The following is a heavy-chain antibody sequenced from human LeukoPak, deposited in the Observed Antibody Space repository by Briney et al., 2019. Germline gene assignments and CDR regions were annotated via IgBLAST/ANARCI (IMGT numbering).Heavy chain of an antibody. D-gene: IGHD6-19*01. CDR1: GYIFTGYY. CDR2: INPNSGGT. CDR3: ARWSPVAGSYYYYYYGMDV. J-gene: IGHJ6*02. Sequence: ASVKVSCKASGYIFTGYYMHWVRQAPGQGLEWMGWINPNSGGTNYAQKFQGRVTMTRDTSISTAYMELSRLRSDDTAVYYCARWSPVAGSYYYYYYGMDVWGQGTTVTVSS. V-gene: IGHV1-2*02.